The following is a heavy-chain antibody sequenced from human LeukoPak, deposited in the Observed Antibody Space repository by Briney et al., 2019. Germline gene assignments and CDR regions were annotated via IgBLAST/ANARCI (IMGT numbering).Heavy chain of an antibody. D-gene: IGHD2-15*01. V-gene: IGHV4-39*01. Sequence: QSSETLSLTCTVSGGSISSSSYYWGWIRQPPGKGLEWIGSIYYSGSTYYNPSLKSRVTISVDTSKNQFSLKLSSVTAADTAVYYCARTPFRYCSGGSCYNLWWFDPWGQGTLVTVSS. CDR1: GGSISSSSYY. J-gene: IGHJ5*02. CDR2: IYYSGST. CDR3: ARTPFRYCSGGSCYNLWWFDP.